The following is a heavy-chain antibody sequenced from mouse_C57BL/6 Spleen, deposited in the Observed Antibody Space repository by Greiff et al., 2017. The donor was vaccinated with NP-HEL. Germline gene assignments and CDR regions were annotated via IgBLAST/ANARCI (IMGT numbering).Heavy chain of an antibody. D-gene: IGHD2-5*01. V-gene: IGHV1-22*01. CDR2: INPNNGGT. CDR1: GYTFTDYH. J-gene: IGHJ1*03. CDR3: ERDYYSNLYWYFDV. Sequence: EVQLQQSGPELVKPGASVKMSCKASGYTFTDYHMHWVKQSHGKSLEWIGYINPNNGGTSYNQKFKGKATLTVNKSSSTAYMELRSLTSEDSAVYYCERDYYSNLYWYFDVWGTGTTVTVSA.